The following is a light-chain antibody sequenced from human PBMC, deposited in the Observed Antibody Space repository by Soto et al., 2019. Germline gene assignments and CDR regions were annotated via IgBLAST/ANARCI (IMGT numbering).Light chain of an antibody. CDR2: GAS. Sequence: DIVLTQSPGTLSLSPGERATLSCRASQSVSSSYLAWYQQKPGQAPRLLIYGASSRATGIPDRFSGSGSGTDFTLTISRLETEDFAVYYCQQYGSSLWTFGQGTKVDIK. CDR3: QQYGSSLWT. V-gene: IGKV3-20*01. J-gene: IGKJ1*01. CDR1: QSVSSSY.